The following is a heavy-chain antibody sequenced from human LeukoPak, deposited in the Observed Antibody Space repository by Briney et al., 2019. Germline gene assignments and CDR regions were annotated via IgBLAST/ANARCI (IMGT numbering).Heavy chain of an antibody. D-gene: IGHD3-3*01. CDR3: AKGTRYYDFWSGYYNLDPHYFDY. V-gene: IGHV3-43D*03. J-gene: IGHJ4*02. Sequence: GGSLRLSCAASGFTFDGYAMHWVRQAPGKGLEWVSLISWDGGSTYYADSVKGRFTISRDNSKNSLYLQMNSLRAEDTALYYCAKGTRYYDFWSGYYNLDPHYFDYWGQGTLVTVSS. CDR2: ISWDGGST. CDR1: GFTFDGYA.